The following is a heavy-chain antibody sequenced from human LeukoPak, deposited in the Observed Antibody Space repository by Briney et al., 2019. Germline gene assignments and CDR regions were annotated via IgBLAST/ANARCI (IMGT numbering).Heavy chain of an antibody. Sequence: SETLSLTCAVYGGSFSGYYWGWIRQPPGKGLEWIGEINHSGSTNYNPSLKSRVTISVDTSKNQFSLKLSSVTAADTAVYYCARLLRYFDWLLYGHHFDYWGQGTLVTVSS. CDR3: ARLLRYFDWLLYGHHFDY. V-gene: IGHV4-34*01. CDR2: INHSGST. D-gene: IGHD3-9*01. J-gene: IGHJ4*02. CDR1: GGSFSGYY.